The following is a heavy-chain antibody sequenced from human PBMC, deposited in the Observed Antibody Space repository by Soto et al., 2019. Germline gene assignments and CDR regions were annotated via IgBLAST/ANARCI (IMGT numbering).Heavy chain of an antibody. CDR3: ARHFISGWFDY. V-gene: IGHV5-10-1*01. D-gene: IGHD6-19*01. Sequence: GESLKISCKGSGYSFTNYWISWVRQMPGKGLEWMGNIDPSDSYTHYGPSFQGHVTISTDKSITTAYLQWSSLKASDTAMYYCARHFISGWFDYWGRGTLVTVSS. CDR2: IDPSDSYT. CDR1: GYSFTNYW. J-gene: IGHJ4*02.